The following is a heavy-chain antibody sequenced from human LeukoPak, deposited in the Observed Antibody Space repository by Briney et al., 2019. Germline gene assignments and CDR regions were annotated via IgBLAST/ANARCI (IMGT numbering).Heavy chain of an antibody. V-gene: IGHV4-39*07. CDR3: AREERQQQYFQH. CDR1: GGSISSSSYY. Sequence: SETLSLTCTVSGGSISSSSYYWGWIRQPPGKGLEWIGSIYYSGSTYYNPSLKSRVTISVDTSKNQFSLKLSSVTAADTAVYYCAREERQQQYFQHWGQGTLVTVSS. J-gene: IGHJ1*01. D-gene: IGHD6-13*01. CDR2: IYYSGST.